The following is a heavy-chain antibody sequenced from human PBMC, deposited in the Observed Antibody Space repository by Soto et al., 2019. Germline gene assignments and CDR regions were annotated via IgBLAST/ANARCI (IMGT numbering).Heavy chain of an antibody. J-gene: IGHJ4*02. CDR1: GGSISSGGYY. Sequence: SETLSLTCTVSGGSISSGGYYWSWIRQHPGKGLEWIGYIYYSGSTYYNPSLKSRVTISVDTSKNQFSLKLSSVTAADTAVYYCARDHGPNYGDNQFDYWGQGTLVTVSS. CDR3: ARDHGPNYGDNQFDY. V-gene: IGHV4-31*03. D-gene: IGHD4-17*01. CDR2: IYYSGST.